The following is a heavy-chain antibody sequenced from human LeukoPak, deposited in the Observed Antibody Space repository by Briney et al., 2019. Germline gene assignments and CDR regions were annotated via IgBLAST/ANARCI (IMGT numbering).Heavy chain of an antibody. D-gene: IGHD5-12*01. J-gene: IGHJ4*02. CDR2: ISRSSSYI. CDR1: GFTFSSYS. V-gene: IGHV3-21*01. Sequence: GGSLRLSCAASGFTFSSYSMNWVRQAQGKGLEWVSSISRSSSYIYYADSVKGLFTISRDNGKNSLYLQMNSLRAEDTAVYYCARVGYSGYNYFDYWGQGTLVTVSS. CDR3: ARVGYSGYNYFDY.